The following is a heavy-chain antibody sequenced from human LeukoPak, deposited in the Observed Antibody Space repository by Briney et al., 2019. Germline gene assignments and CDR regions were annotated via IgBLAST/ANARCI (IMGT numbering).Heavy chain of an antibody. CDR2: IRGSGDTT. CDR1: GVTLRNYG. V-gene: IGHV3-23*01. D-gene: IGHD4-17*01. Sequence: GGSLRLSCAASGVTLRNYGLSWVRHTPGKGLEWVSAIRGSGDTTFYADSVKGRFTISRDNSKNTLYLQMNSLRAEDTAVYYCARDADDYGQYAFDYWGQGTLVTVSS. J-gene: IGHJ4*02. CDR3: ARDADDYGQYAFDY.